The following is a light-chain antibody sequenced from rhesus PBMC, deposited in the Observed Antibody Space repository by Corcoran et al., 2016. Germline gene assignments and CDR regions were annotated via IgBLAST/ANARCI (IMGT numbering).Light chain of an antibody. Sequence: DIQMTQSPSSLSASVGDTVTITCRARQGISSYLAWYQQKPGKAPKLLIYKASTLKSGVPSRFSGSGSGTDYTFTISSLQPEDGATYTCQQGYGTPLTFGGGTKVELK. CDR2: KAS. J-gene: IGKJ4*01. CDR1: QGISSY. V-gene: IGKV1-25*01. CDR3: QQGYGTPLT.